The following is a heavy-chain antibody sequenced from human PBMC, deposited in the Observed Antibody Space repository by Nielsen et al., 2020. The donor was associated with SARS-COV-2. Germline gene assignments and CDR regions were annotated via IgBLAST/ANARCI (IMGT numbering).Heavy chain of an antibody. D-gene: IGHD2-2*01. CDR1: GGSLSSRNYY. CDR2: IYYSGSV. CDR3: ARGDIAVVPAAMFRGDDAFDI. J-gene: IGHJ3*02. Sequence: SETLSLTCTVSGGSLSSRNYYWGWIRQPPGKGLEWIGTIYYSGSVSYNPSLRSQVTIPVDTSKKHFSLKLTSVTAADTAVYFCARGDIAVVPAAMFRGDDAFDIWGQGTMVRVSS. V-gene: IGHV4-39*02.